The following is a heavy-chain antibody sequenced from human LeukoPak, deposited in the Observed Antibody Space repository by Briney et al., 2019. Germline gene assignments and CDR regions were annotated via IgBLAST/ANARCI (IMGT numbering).Heavy chain of an antibody. CDR3: AKAEGGFVVVPNGMDV. V-gene: IGHV1-69*04. CDR1: GGTFSSYA. J-gene: IGHJ6*02. Sequence: SVRLSCTASGGTFSSYAISWVRQAPGQGLEWMGGIIPILGIANYAQTFQGRVTITADKSTSTPYMELSSLRSEDTALYYCAKAEGGFVVVPNGMDVGGQGTTVTVS. CDR2: IIPILGIA. D-gene: IGHD2-2*01.